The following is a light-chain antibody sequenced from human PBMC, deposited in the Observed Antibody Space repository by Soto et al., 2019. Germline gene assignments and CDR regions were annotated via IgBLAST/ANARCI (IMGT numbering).Light chain of an antibody. Sequence: DIPMTQSPSSLFASVGDRVTITCQASQAIGKSLNWYQQKPGKAPRLLIYDASSLETGVPPRFSGSGSGTDFAFNISSLQSEDIATYYCQKYDNLPLFGQGTKLEIK. J-gene: IGKJ2*01. CDR1: QAIGKS. V-gene: IGKV1-33*01. CDR3: QKYDNLPL. CDR2: DAS.